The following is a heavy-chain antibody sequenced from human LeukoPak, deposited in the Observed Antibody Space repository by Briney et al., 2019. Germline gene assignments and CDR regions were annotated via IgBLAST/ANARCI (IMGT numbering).Heavy chain of an antibody. CDR1: GFTFSSYA. Sequence: GGSLRLSCAASGFTFSSYAMHWVRQAPGKGLEYVSAISSNGGSTYYANSVKGRFTISRDNSKNTLYLQMGSLRAEDMAVYYCARPSSAAGTRPYYFDYWGQGTLDTVSS. CDR3: ARPSSAAGTRPYYFDY. V-gene: IGHV3-64*01. CDR2: ISSNGGST. D-gene: IGHD6-13*01. J-gene: IGHJ4*02.